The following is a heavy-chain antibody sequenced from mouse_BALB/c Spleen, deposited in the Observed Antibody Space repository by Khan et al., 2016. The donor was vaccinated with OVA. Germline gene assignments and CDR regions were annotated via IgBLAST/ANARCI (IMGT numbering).Heavy chain of an antibody. V-gene: IGHV1-52*01. CDR2: IDPYDSET. CDR1: GYTFTNYW. Sequence: QVQLQQPGAELVRPGASVKLSREASGYTFTNYWVNWIKQSPEQGLEWIGRIDPYDSETHYNQNFKDKAILTVDKSSSTAYMQLSSLTSEDSAVYFCARNPFAYWGQGTLVTVSA. CDR3: ARNPFAY. J-gene: IGHJ3*01.